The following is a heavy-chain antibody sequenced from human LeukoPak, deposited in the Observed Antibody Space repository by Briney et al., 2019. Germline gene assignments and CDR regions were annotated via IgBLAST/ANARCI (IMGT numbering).Heavy chain of an antibody. J-gene: IGHJ6*02. CDR2: FDPEDGET. CDR3: ATSDPAVAGTDYYGMDV. CDR1: GYTLTELS. D-gene: IGHD6-19*01. Sequence: ASVKVSCKVSGYTLTELSMHWVRQAPGKGLEWMGGFDPEDGETIYAQKFQGRVTMTEDTSTDTAYMELNSLRSEDTAVYYCATSDPAVAGTDYYGMDVCGQGTTVTVSS. V-gene: IGHV1-24*01.